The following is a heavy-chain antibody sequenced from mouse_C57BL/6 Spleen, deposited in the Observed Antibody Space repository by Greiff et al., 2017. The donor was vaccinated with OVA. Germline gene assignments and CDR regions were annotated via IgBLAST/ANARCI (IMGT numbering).Heavy chain of an antibody. D-gene: IGHD2-1*01. CDR3: ARLYYGNPYWYFDV. CDR2: IYPRSGNT. V-gene: IGHV1-81*01. Sequence: VQLQESGAELARPGASVKLSCKASGYTFTSYGISWVKQRTGQGLEWIGEIYPRSGNTYYNEKFKGKATLTADTSSSTAYMELRSLTSEDSAVYFCARLYYGNPYWYFDVWGTGTTVTVSS. J-gene: IGHJ1*03. CDR1: GYTFTSYG.